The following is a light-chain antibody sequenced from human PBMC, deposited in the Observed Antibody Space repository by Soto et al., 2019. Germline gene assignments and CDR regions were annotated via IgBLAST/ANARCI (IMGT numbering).Light chain of an antibody. Sequence: QSVLTQPASVSGSPGQSITISCTGTSSDVGGYNYVSWYQQHPGKAPKLMIYDVSNRPSGVSNRFSGSKSGNTASLTFSGLQAEDEADYYCSSYKSSSTRVFGTGTKDTDL. CDR3: SSYKSSSTRV. CDR2: DVS. J-gene: IGLJ1*01. V-gene: IGLV2-14*01. CDR1: SSDVGGYNY.